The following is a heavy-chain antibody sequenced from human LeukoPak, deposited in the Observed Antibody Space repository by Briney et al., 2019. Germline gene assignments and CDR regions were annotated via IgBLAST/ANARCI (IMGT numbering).Heavy chain of an antibody. CDR3: ARANYYGSGKKDLDY. CDR1: GYTFTTYD. V-gene: IGHV1-8*01. D-gene: IGHD3-10*01. CDR2: MNPNSGNT. J-gene: IGHJ4*02. Sequence: GASVKVSCKASGYTFTTYDINWVRQATGQGLEWMGWMNPNSGNTGHAQKFQGRVTMTRNTSMSTAYMELSSLRSEDTAVYYCARANYYGSGKKDLDYWGQGTLVTVSS.